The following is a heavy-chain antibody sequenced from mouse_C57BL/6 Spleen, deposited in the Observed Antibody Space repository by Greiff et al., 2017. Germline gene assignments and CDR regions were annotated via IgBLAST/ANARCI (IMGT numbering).Heavy chain of an antibody. Sequence: EVMLVESGGGLVKPGGSLKLSCAASGFTFSDYGMHWVRQAPEKGLEWVAYISSGSSTIYDADTVKGRFTISRDNAKNTLFLQMTSLRSEDTAMYYCATFTTVVAKGAMDYWGQGTSVTVSS. J-gene: IGHJ4*01. V-gene: IGHV5-17*01. D-gene: IGHD1-1*01. CDR1: GFTFSDYG. CDR3: ATFTTVVAKGAMDY. CDR2: ISSGSSTI.